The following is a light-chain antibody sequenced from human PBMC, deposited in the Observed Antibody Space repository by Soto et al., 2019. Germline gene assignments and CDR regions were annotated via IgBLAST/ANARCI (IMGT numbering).Light chain of an antibody. CDR2: WAS. CDR1: QSVLISSNNKNH. Sequence: DIVMTQSPDSLAVSLGERATINCKSSQSVLISSNNKNHLAWYQQKPGQPPELLIYWASARESGVPDRFSGSGSGTDFTLTISSLQAEDVAVYFCQQYYDIPRTFGQGTKVEIK. V-gene: IGKV4-1*01. J-gene: IGKJ1*01. CDR3: QQYYDIPRT.